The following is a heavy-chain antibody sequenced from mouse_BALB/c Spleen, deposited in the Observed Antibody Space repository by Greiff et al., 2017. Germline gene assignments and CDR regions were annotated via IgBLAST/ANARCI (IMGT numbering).Heavy chain of an antibody. CDR1: GFTFSSYG. J-gene: IGHJ2*01. Sequence: EVKLEESGGDLVKPGGSLKLSCAASGFTFSSYGMSWVRQTPDKRLEWVANISSGGSYTYYPDSVKGRFTISRDNAKNTLFMQMSSLKSEDTAMYYCARHGGTTVVARDYFDCWGQGTTLTVSS. V-gene: IGHV5-6*02. D-gene: IGHD1-1*01. CDR3: ARHGGTTVVARDYFDC. CDR2: ISSGGSYT.